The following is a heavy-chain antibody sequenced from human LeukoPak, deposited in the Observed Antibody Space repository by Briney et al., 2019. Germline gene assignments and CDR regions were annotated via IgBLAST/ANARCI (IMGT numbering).Heavy chain of an antibody. V-gene: IGHV1-2*02. CDR1: GYTFTGYY. Sequence: ASVKVSCKASGYTFTGYYMHWVRRAPGQGLEWMGWINPNSGGTNYAQKFQGRVTMTRDTSISTAYMELSRLRSDDTAVYYCARDTSNGYYYDSSGYYNYWGQGTLVTVSS. CDR2: INPNSGGT. J-gene: IGHJ4*02. D-gene: IGHD3-22*01. CDR3: ARDTSNGYYYDSSGYYNY.